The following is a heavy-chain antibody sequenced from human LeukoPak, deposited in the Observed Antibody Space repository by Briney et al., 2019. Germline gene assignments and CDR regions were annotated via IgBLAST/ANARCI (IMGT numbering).Heavy chain of an antibody. CDR2: INHSGST. CDR3: ARGPVVDYFDGSGYYYFDS. CDR1: GGSFSGYY. J-gene: IGHJ4*02. D-gene: IGHD3-22*01. V-gene: IGHV4-34*01. Sequence: PSETLSLTCAVFGGSFSGYYWTWIRQPPGKGLEWIGEINHSGSTNYNPSLKSRVTIPVDTSKHQFSLRLNSVTAADTAVYYCARGPVVDYFDGSGYYYFDSWGQGTPVTVSS.